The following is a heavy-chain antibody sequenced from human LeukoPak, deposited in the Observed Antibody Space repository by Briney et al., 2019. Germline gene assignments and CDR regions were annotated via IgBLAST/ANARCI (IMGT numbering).Heavy chain of an antibody. Sequence: SETLSLTCTVSGGSISSHDWSWIRQSPGKGLEWTGNIYDSELTSYNPSLKSRVTISLDTSQNQCSLNLSSVTAADTAVYYCARHSLVFYGSGSYFLNSMDVWGQGTTVTVSS. CDR1: GGSISSHD. D-gene: IGHD3-10*01. CDR3: ARHSLVFYGSGSYFLNSMDV. V-gene: IGHV4-59*08. J-gene: IGHJ6*02. CDR2: IYDSELT.